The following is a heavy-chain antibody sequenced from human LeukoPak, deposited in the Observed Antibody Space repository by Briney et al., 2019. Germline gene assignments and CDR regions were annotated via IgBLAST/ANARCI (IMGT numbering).Heavy chain of an antibody. D-gene: IGHD3-10*01. J-gene: IGHJ4*02. V-gene: IGHV3-74*01. Sequence: GGSLRLSCAASGFTFNSYWMSWVRQPPGKGLVWVSRVNTDGSATSYADSVKGRFTISRDNAKNTLYLQMNGLRAEDTAVYYCTRDSYKSPDYWGQGTLVTVSS. CDR3: TRDSYKSPDY. CDR1: GFTFNSYW. CDR2: VNTDGSAT.